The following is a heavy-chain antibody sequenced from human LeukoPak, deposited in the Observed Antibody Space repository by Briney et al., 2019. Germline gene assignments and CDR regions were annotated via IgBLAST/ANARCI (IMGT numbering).Heavy chain of an antibody. CDR2: IRDSAVDT. CDR3: AKSEVDFWSGFDN. Sequence: PGGSLRLSCAASGFRFSDYTMSWVRQAPGKGLEWVSSIRDSAVDTYSADSVKDRFTISRDNSKNTLYLQMNNLRAEDTAVYYCAKSEVDFWSGFDNWGQGTLVTVSS. CDR1: GFRFSDYT. V-gene: IGHV3-23*01. J-gene: IGHJ4*02. D-gene: IGHD3-3*01.